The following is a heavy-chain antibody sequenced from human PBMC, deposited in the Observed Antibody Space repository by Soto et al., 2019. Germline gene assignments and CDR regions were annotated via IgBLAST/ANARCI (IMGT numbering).Heavy chain of an antibody. CDR2: IYYSGST. CDR1: GGSISSSSYY. V-gene: IGHV4-39*01. J-gene: IGHJ3*02. CDR3: ARRVVAANDAFDI. D-gene: IGHD2-15*01. Sequence: SETLSLTCTVSGGSISSSSYYWGWIRQPPGKGLEWIGSIYYSGSTYYNPSLKSRVTISVDTSKNQFSLKLSSVTAADTAVYYCARRVVAANDAFDIWGQGTMVTVSS.